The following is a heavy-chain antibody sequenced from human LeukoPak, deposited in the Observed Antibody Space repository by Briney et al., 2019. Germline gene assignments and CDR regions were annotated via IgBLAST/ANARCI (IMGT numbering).Heavy chain of an antibody. J-gene: IGHJ3*02. D-gene: IGHD3-22*01. CDR1: GFSFSTSG. CDR2: IRSKARSYAT. Sequence: GGSLRLSCAASGFSFSTSGMHWVRQASGKGLEWVGRIRSKARSYATTYAESVKGRFTISRDNAKNSLYLQMNSLRAEDTAVYYCAREVVILGDAFDIWGQGTMVTVSS. CDR3: AREVVILGDAFDI. V-gene: IGHV3-73*01.